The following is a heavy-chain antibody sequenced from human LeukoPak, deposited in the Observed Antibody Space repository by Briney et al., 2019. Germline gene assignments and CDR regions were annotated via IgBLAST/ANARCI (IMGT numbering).Heavy chain of an antibody. D-gene: IGHD2-2*01. V-gene: IGHV3-48*01. J-gene: IGHJ6*03. CDR3: ARESEDCSSTSCHGRDYYYYMDV. Sequence: GGSLRLSCAASGFIFSSYSFNWVRQAPGKGLEWVSYISGSGRTIYYADSVKGRFTISRDNSKNTLYLQMNSLRAEDTAVYYCARESEDCSSTSCHGRDYYYYMDVWGKGTTVTVSS. CDR1: GFIFSSYS. CDR2: ISGSGRTI.